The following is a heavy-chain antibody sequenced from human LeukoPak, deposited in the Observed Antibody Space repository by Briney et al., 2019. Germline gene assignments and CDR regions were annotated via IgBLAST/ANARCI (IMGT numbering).Heavy chain of an antibody. CDR2: IKQDGSEK. CDR1: GFTFSNYW. D-gene: IGHD4-23*01. Sequence: GGSLRLSCAVSGFTFSNYWMSWVRQAPGKGLEWVANIKQDGSEKYYVDSVKGRFTISRDNAKNSLYLQMNSLRVEDTALYYCAKRVDYGGNYYFDYWGQGTLVTVSS. CDR3: AKRVDYGGNYYFDY. J-gene: IGHJ4*02. V-gene: IGHV3-7*03.